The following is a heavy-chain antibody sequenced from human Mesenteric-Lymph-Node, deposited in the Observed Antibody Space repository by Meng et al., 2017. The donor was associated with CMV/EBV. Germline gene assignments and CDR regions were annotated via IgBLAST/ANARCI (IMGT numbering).Heavy chain of an antibody. CDR3: AKEGDCSSTSCYSAFDI. CDR2: IRYDGSNK. CDR1: GFTFSSYG. D-gene: IGHD2-2*01. J-gene: IGHJ3*02. Sequence: GGSLRLSCAASGFTFSSYGMHWVRQAPGKGLEWVAFIRYDGSNKYYANSVKGRFTISRDNSKNTLYLQMNSLRAEDTAVYYCAKEGDCSSTSCYSAFDIWGQGTMVTVSS. V-gene: IGHV3-30*02.